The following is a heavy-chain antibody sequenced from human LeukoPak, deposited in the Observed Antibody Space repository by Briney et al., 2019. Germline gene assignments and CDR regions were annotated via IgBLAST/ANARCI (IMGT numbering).Heavy chain of an antibody. Sequence: PGESLKISCKASGYTFTSYWIGWVRQMPGKGLEWMGLIDPSDSETRYTPSFQGQVTISVDKYLTTADLQWNSLKASDTAMYYCARQTAMGRSGDYWGQGTLVTVSS. CDR2: IDPSDSET. V-gene: IGHV5-51*01. CDR1: GYTFTSYW. D-gene: IGHD5-18*01. J-gene: IGHJ4*02. CDR3: ARQTAMGRSGDY.